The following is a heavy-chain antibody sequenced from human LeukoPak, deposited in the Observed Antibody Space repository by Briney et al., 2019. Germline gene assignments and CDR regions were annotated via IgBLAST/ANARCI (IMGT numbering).Heavy chain of an antibody. Sequence: SETLSLTCTVSGGSISSYYWSWIRQPPGKGLEWIGYMYYTGSTNYNPSLKSRLTISVDTSKNQFSLRLSSVTAADTAVYYCARGRELLVVWGQGTLVTVSS. D-gene: IGHD1-26*01. CDR3: ARGRELLVV. V-gene: IGHV4-59*01. CDR2: MYYTGST. CDR1: GGSISSYY. J-gene: IGHJ4*02.